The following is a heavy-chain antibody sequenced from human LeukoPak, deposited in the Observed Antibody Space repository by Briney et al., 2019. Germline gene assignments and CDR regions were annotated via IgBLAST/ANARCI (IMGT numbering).Heavy chain of an antibody. J-gene: IGHJ4*02. CDR3: ARLLYYYDSSGYVDY. CDR1: GGSISSYY. Sequence: SETLSLTCTVSGGSISSYYWSWIRQPPGKGLEWIGYIYYSGSTNYNPSLKSRVTISVDTSKNQFSLKLSSVTAADTAVYYCARLLYYYDSSGYVDYWGQGTLVTVSS. D-gene: IGHD3-22*01. V-gene: IGHV4-59*08. CDR2: IYYSGST.